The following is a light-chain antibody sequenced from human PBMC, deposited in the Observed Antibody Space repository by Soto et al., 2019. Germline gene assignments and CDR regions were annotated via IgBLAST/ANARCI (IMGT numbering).Light chain of an antibody. CDR2: DAS. V-gene: IGKV1-5*01. CDR3: QQYTENSGT. CDR1: QRMSSW. Sequence: DIQLTQSPSTLSASVGDRVTITCRASQRMSSWLAWYQQKPGKAPKVLIYDASCLESGVPSRFSGSESGTEFTLTISSLQPDDIATYYCQQYTENSGTFGQGTKVDI. J-gene: IGKJ1*01.